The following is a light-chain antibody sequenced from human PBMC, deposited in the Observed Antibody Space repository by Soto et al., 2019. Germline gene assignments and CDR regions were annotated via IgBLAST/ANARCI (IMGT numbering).Light chain of an antibody. Sequence: EIVMTQSPGTLSVSPGERATLSCRASQSVNSNLAWYQQKFGQAPRLLIYGASTRATGVPARFSGSGSGTEFILTISSLQSEDFAIYYCQQYNDWPPQLTFGGGTKVEIK. CDR1: QSVNSN. CDR3: QQYNDWPPQLT. V-gene: IGKV3-15*01. J-gene: IGKJ4*01. CDR2: GAS.